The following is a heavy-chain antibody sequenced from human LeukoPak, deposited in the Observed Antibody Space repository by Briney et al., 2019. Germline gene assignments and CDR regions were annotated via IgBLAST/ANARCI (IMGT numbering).Heavy chain of an antibody. CDR2: ISYDGSNK. Sequence: GGSLRPSCAASGFTFSSYAMHWVRQAPGKGLEWVAVISYDGSNKYYADSVKGRFTISRDNSKNTLYLQMNSLRAEDTAVYYCARDQSGSYPSQYFQHWGQGTLVTVSS. J-gene: IGHJ1*01. V-gene: IGHV3-30-3*01. D-gene: IGHD1-26*01. CDR1: GFTFSSYA. CDR3: ARDQSGSYPSQYFQH.